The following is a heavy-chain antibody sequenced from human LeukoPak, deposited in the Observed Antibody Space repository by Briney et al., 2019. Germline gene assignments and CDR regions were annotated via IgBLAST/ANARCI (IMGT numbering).Heavy chain of an antibody. CDR3: ARGASSRFEH. CDR2: FYHGGST. V-gene: IGHV4-38-2*02. J-gene: IGHJ4*02. Sequence: SETLSLTFTVSGYSISTGYYWDWIRQPPGKGLEWIGTFYHGGSTYYNPSLKSRVTISVDTSKNQFSLNLTSVTAADTAVYYCARGASSRFEHWGQGTLVSVSS. D-gene: IGHD6-13*01. CDR1: GYSISTGYY.